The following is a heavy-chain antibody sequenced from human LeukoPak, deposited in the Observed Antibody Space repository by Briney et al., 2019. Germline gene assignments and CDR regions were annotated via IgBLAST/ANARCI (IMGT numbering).Heavy chain of an antibody. CDR3: AKDKDNYCGGDCQGFDY. CDR2: ISHSRNTI. CDR1: GFTFSSYS. Sequence: GGSLRLSCTASGFTFSSYSMNWVRQAPGKGLEWVSYISHSRNTIYYADSVKGRFTISRDSSKNTLFLQMNSLRADDTAIYYCAKDKDNYCGGDCQGFDYWGQGTLVTVSS. J-gene: IGHJ4*02. V-gene: IGHV3-48*01. D-gene: IGHD2-21*02.